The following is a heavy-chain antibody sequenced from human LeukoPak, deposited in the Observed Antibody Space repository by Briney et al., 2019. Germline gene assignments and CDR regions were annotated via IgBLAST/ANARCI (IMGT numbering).Heavy chain of an antibody. J-gene: IGHJ4*02. D-gene: IGHD6-19*01. Sequence: ETLSRTCAVYAGSFSGYYWSWVRQPPGKGLEWVANLNEDGSEKYYVDSLKGRFTITRDNAENSLYLHMNSLRAEDTAVYYCARGGAGYYFDSWGQGTLLTVSS. CDR1: AGSFSGYY. V-gene: IGHV3-7*01. CDR2: LNEDGSEK. CDR3: ARGGAGYYFDS.